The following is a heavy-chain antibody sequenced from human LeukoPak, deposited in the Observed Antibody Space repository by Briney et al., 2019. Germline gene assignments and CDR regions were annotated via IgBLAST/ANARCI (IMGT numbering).Heavy chain of an antibody. CDR2: IYHSGST. D-gene: IGHD3-10*01. CDR3: ARDVGSGSYYNNYFDY. V-gene: IGHV4-4*02. CDR1: GGSISSSNW. J-gene: IGHJ4*02. Sequence: PSGTLSLTCAVSGGSISSSNWWSWVRQPPGTGLEWIGEIYHSGSTNYNPSLKSRVTISVDKSKNQFSLKLSSVTAADTAVYYCARDVGSGSYYNNYFDYWGQGTLVTASS.